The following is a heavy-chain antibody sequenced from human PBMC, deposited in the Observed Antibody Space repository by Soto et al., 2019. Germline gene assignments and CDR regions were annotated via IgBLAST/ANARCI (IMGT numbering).Heavy chain of an antibody. CDR1: GFTFSDAW. V-gene: IGHV3-15*07. CDR3: TTDSLFTGQLVRMDN. CDR2: IKSKTDGGTT. D-gene: IGHD3-9*01. Sequence: GGSLRLSCAASGFTFSDAWINWIRQAPGKGLEWVGRIKSKTDGGTTDFAAPVKGRFAISRDDSRDMVYMQMYSLKTDDTAVYYCTTDSLFTGQLVRMDNWGHGTLVTVSS. J-gene: IGHJ4*01.